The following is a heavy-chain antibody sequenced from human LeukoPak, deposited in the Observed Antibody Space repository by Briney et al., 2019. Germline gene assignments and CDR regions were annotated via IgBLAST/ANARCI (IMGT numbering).Heavy chain of an antibody. CDR1: GYTFTSYY. D-gene: IGHD3-16*02. CDR3: ARGTGDYVWGSYRYTGGEDSFDI. Sequence: ASVKVSCKASGYTFTSYYMHWVRQAPGQGLEWMGIINPSSGSTSYAQKFQGRVTMTRDMSTSTVYMELSSLRSDDTAVYYCARGTGDYVWGSYRYTGGEDSFDIWGQGTLVTVSS. V-gene: IGHV1-46*01. J-gene: IGHJ3*02. CDR2: INPSSGST.